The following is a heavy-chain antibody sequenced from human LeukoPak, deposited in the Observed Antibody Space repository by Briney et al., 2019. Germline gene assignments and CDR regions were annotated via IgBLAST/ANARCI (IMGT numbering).Heavy chain of an antibody. Sequence: SETLSLTCTVSGGSISSSSYSWGWIRQPPGKGLEWIGTIYYSGSTYYNPSLKSRVTMSLDSSKNQFSLKLSSVTAADTAVYFCARAFYYDSSGSLDPWGQGTLVTVSS. CDR2: IYYSGST. J-gene: IGHJ5*02. CDR3: ARAFYYDSSGSLDP. CDR1: GGSISSSSYS. V-gene: IGHV4-39*07. D-gene: IGHD3-22*01.